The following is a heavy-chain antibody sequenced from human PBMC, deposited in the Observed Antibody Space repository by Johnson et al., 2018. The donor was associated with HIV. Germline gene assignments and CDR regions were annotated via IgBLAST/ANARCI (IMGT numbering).Heavy chain of an antibody. D-gene: IGHD1-26*01. J-gene: IGHJ3*02. CDR3: SRDYREANAFDI. CDR1: GFTFSSYA. Sequence: QVQLVESGGGVFQPGRSLRLSCAASGFTFSSYAMHWVRQAPGKGLEWVAVISYDGSNKYYADSVKGRFTISRDNSKNTLYLQMNSLRAEDTAVYYCSRDYREANAFDIWGQGTMVTVSS. V-gene: IGHV3-30-3*01. CDR2: ISYDGSNK.